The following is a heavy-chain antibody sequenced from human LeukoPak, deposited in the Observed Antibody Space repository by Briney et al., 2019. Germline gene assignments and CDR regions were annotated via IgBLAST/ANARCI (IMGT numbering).Heavy chain of an antibody. CDR3: AELGITMIGGV. Sequence: GGSLRLSCEVSGFRLSDAGMNWVRQAPGKGLEWVSYISSSGSTIYYADSVKGRFTISRDNAKNSLYLQMNSLRAEDTAVYYCAELGITMIGGVWGKGTTVTISS. CDR2: ISSSGSTI. J-gene: IGHJ6*04. CDR1: GFRLSDAG. D-gene: IGHD3-10*02. V-gene: IGHV3-48*03.